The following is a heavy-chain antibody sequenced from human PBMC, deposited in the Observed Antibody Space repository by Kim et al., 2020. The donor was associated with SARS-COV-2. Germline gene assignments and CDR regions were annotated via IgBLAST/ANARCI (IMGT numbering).Heavy chain of an antibody. CDR3: ATGVAVAGTPSDYYYYYGMDV. D-gene: IGHD6-19*01. V-gene: IGHV1-24*01. CDR2: FDPEDGET. J-gene: IGHJ6*02. CDR1: GYTLTELS. Sequence: ASVKVSCKVSGYTLTELSMHWVRQAPGKGLEWMGGFDPEDGETIYAQKFQGRVTMTEDTSTDRAYMELSSLRSEDTAVYYWATGVAVAGTPSDYYYYYGMDVWGQGTTVTVSS.